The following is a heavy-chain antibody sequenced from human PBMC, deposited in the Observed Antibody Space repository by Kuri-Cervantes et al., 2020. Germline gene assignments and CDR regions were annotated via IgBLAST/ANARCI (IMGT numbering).Heavy chain of an antibody. J-gene: IGHJ6*02. Sequence: GESLKISCTASGFTVSSDYMKWVRQAPGKGLEWVSVIYSGGSTHSADSVKGRFTISRDNSKNTLYLQMNSLRAEDTAVYYCARDPEIAAAGTGWYYYGMDVWGQGTTVTVSS. CDR3: ARDPEIAAAGTGWYYYGMDV. V-gene: IGHV3-53*01. CDR2: IYSGGST. D-gene: IGHD6-13*01. CDR1: GFTVSSDY.